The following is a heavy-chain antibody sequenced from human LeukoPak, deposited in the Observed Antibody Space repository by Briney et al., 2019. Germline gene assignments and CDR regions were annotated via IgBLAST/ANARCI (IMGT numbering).Heavy chain of an antibody. D-gene: IGHD3-9*01. CDR1: GFTFSSYS. V-gene: IGHV3-21*01. J-gene: IGHJ3*02. Sequence: GGSLILSCAASGFTFSSYSMNWVRQAPGKGLEWVSSISSSSSYIYYADSVKGRFTISRDNAKNSLYLQMNSLRAEDTAVYYCARDSVDDILTGYLAFDIWGQGTMVTVSS. CDR2: ISSSSSYI. CDR3: ARDSVDDILTGYLAFDI.